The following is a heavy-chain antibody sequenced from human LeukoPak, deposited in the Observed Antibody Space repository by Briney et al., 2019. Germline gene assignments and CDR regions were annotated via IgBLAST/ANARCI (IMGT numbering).Heavy chain of an antibody. CDR1: GGSISSYY. J-gene: IGHJ4*02. Sequence: SETLSLTCTVSGGSISSYYWNWIRQPAGKGLEWIGRIYSSGRTNYNPSLKSRVTMSVDTSKNQFSPKLSSVTAADTAVYYCARELGSSGFDYWGQGTLVTVSS. D-gene: IGHD6-13*01. V-gene: IGHV4-4*07. CDR2: IYSSGRT. CDR3: ARELGSSGFDY.